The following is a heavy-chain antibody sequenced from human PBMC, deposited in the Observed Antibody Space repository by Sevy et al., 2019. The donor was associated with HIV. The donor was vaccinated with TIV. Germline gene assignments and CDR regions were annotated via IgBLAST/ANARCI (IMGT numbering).Heavy chain of an antibody. CDR3: ARDPDWGALDR. D-gene: IGHD7-27*01. CDR1: GFTFSNFW. Sequence: GGSLRLSCEVSGFTFSNFWMTWVRQSPGKGLEWVAYINQDERHINLQDSVRGRFTISRDNAKNSLYLQMDSLRAEDTAIYYCARDPDWGALDRWGQGTLVTVSS. J-gene: IGHJ5*02. CDR2: INQDERHI. V-gene: IGHV3-7*01.